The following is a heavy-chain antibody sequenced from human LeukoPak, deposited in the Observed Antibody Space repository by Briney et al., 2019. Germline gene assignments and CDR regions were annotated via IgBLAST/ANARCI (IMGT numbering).Heavy chain of an antibody. V-gene: IGHV3-23*01. CDR3: ASPRGLGIYYFDY. CDR2: ISGSGGST. Sequence: GGSLRLSCAASGFTFSSYSMNWVRQAPGKGLEWVSTISGSGGSTDYADSVKGRFTISRDNSKNTLYLQMNSLRAEDTAVYYCASPRGLGIYYFDYWGQGTLVTVSS. J-gene: IGHJ4*02. CDR1: GFTFSSYS. D-gene: IGHD3-16*01.